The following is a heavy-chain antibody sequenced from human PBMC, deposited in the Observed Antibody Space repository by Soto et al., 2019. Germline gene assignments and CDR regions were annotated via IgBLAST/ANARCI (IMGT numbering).Heavy chain of an antibody. CDR1: GGSISSSSYY. D-gene: IGHD2-15*01. Sequence: SETLSLSCTVSGGSISSSSYYWGWIRQPPGKGLEWIGSIYYSGSTYYNPSLKSRVTISVDTSKNQLSLKLSSVTAADTAVYYCARQRDSVVVVAANPPLLDVRAKRTTVTFSS. CDR2: IYYSGST. CDR3: ARQRDSVVVVAANPPLLDV. J-gene: IGHJ6*04. V-gene: IGHV4-39*01.